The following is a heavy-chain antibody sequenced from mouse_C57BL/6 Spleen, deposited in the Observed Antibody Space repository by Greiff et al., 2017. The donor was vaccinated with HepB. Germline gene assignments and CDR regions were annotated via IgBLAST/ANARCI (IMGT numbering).Heavy chain of an antibody. V-gene: IGHV1-80*01. CDR1: GYAFSSYW. CDR2: IYPGDGDT. CDR3: AIPAAQATPFAY. J-gene: IGHJ3*01. D-gene: IGHD3-2*02. Sequence: VQLQQSGAELVKPGASVKISCKASGYAFSSYWMNWVKQRPGKGLEWIGQIYPGDGDTNYNGKFKGKATLTADKSSSTAYMQLSSLTSEDSAVYFCAIPAAQATPFAYWGQGTLVTVSA.